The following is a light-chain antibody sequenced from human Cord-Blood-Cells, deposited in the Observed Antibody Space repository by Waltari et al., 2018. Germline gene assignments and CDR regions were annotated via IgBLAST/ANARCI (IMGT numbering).Light chain of an antibody. V-gene: IGKV1-33*01. CDR1: QDISNY. Sequence: DIQMTQSPSSLSASVGDRVTITCQASQDISNYLNWYQQKPGKAPKLLTYDASNLETGVPSRFSGSGSGTDFTFTISSLQPEDIATYYCQQYDNLPPLMYTFGQGTKLEIK. J-gene: IGKJ2*01. CDR3: QQYDNLPPLMYT. CDR2: DAS.